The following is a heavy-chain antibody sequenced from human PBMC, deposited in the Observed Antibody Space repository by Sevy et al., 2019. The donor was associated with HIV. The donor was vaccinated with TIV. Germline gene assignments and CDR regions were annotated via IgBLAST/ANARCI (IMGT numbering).Heavy chain of an antibody. CDR1: GGSISNYY. Sequence: SDTLSLTCTVSGGSISNYYCSWIRQPPGKGLEWIGHIYYSGSTNYNPSLMSRVTISVDTSKNQFSLKLSSVTAADTAVYYCARGRDYHDSTGYYIWGQGTLVTVSS. J-gene: IGHJ4*02. CDR2: IYYSGST. CDR3: ARGRDYHDSTGYYI. V-gene: IGHV4-59*07. D-gene: IGHD3-22*01.